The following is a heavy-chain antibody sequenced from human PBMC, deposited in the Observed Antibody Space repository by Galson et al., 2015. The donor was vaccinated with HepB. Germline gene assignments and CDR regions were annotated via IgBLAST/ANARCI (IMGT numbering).Heavy chain of an antibody. Sequence: SLRLSCAASGFIFSSYAMSWVRQAPGKGLEWVSAISGSGGNTYFADSVKGRFTISRDNSKNTLYLHMNSLRAEDTAVYYCAKERQWLRNNWFDPWGQGTLVTVSS. D-gene: IGHD5-12*01. V-gene: IGHV3-23*01. CDR1: GFIFSSYA. CDR3: AKERQWLRNNWFDP. CDR2: ISGSGGNT. J-gene: IGHJ5*02.